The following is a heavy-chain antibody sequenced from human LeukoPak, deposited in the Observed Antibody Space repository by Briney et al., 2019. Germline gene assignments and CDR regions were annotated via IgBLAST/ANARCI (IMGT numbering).Heavy chain of an antibody. J-gene: IGHJ4*02. V-gene: IGHV3-23*01. CDR1: GFTFSSSA. CDR3: AKCRSLSPASATNY. D-gene: IGHD2-15*01. Sequence: GGSLRLSCAASGFTFSSSATSWVRQVPGKGLEWVSGISASGGSTYYADSVRGRFTISRDDSKNTLHLQMNSLRAEDMAVYYCAKCRSLSPASATNYWGQGTLVTVSS. CDR2: ISASGGST.